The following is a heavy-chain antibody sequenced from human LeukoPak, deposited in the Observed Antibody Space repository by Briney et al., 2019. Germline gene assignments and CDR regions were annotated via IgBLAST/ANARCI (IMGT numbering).Heavy chain of an antibody. Sequence: GGSLRLSCAAPGFTFSSYWMSWVRQAPGKGLEWVANIKQDGSEKYYVDSVKGRFTISRDNAKNSLYLQMNSLRAEDTAVYYCARAHPGDYSDFQFDYWGQGTLVTVSS. CDR1: GFTFSSYW. J-gene: IGHJ4*02. D-gene: IGHD4-11*01. V-gene: IGHV3-7*01. CDR3: ARAHPGDYSDFQFDY. CDR2: IKQDGSEK.